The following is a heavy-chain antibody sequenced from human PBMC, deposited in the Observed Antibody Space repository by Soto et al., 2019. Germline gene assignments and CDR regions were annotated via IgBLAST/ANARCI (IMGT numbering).Heavy chain of an antibody. D-gene: IGHD4-17*01. J-gene: IGHJ4*02. Sequence: SETLSLTCSVSGASINTGGFYWSWVRQFPGKGLDWIGYGSHTGSRYLNPSLRSRITISLDTPNNQFSLRLTSVTAADTAVYYCARVKVTTESFDSWGQGSLVTVSS. CDR3: ARVKVTTESFDS. CDR1: GASINTGGFY. V-gene: IGHV4-31*03. CDR2: GSHTGSR.